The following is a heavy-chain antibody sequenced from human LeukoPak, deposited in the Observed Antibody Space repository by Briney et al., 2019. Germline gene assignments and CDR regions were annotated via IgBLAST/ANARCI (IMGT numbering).Heavy chain of an antibody. CDR3: AKQLGYCSDGSCYFPY. J-gene: IGHJ4*02. CDR1: GFTFNNYA. CDR2: ISNNGGYT. V-gene: IGHV3-23*01. D-gene: IGHD2-15*01. Sequence: GGSLRLSCAASGFTFNNYAMNWVRQAPGKGLEWVSAISNNGGYTYYADSVQGRFTISRDNSKSTLCLQMNSLRAEDTAVYYCAKQLGYCSDGSCYFPYWGQGTLVTVSS.